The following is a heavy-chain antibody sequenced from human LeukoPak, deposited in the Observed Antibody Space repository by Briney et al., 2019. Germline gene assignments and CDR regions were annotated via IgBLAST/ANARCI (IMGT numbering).Heavy chain of an antibody. D-gene: IGHD1-26*01. CDR2: IYYSGST. CDR3: ARGKWELLGGAFDI. J-gene: IGHJ3*02. V-gene: IGHV4-39*01. CDR1: GGSISSSSYY. Sequence: PSETLSLTCTVSGGSISSSSYYWGWIRQPPGKGLEWIGSIYYSGSTYYNPSLKSRVTISVDTSKNQFSLKLSSVTAADTAVYYCARGKWELLGGAFDIWGQGTMVTVSS.